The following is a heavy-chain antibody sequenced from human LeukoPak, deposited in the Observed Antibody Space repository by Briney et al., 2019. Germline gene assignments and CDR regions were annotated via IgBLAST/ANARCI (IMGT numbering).Heavy chain of an antibody. CDR2: MSGSGGST. D-gene: IGHD1/OR15-1a*01. CDR1: GFPFSNYA. CDR3: AKGEQGVDY. J-gene: IGHJ4*02. V-gene: IGHV3-23*01. Sequence: GGSLRLSCAASGFPFSNYAMNWVRQAPGKGLEWVSAMSGSGGSTHYADSVKGRFTISRDNSKNTLFLQMNSLRAEDTAVYYCAKGEQGVDYWGQGTLVTVSS.